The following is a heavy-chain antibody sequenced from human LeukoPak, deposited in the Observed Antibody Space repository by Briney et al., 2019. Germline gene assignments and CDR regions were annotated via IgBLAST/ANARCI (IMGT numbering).Heavy chain of an antibody. V-gene: IGHV4-39*07. J-gene: IGHJ4*02. D-gene: IGHD1-26*01. Sequence: PSETLSLTCTVSGGSISSGSYYWSWIRQPPGKGLEWIGEINHSGSTNYNPSLKSRVTISVDTSKNQFSLKLSSVTAADTAVYYCARGGSPVGATNDYWGQGTLVTVPS. CDR3: ARGGSPVGATNDY. CDR2: INHSGST. CDR1: GGSISSGSYY.